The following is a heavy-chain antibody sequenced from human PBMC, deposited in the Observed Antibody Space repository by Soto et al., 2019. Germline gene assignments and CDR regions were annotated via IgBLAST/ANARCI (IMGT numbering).Heavy chain of an antibody. J-gene: IGHJ4*02. D-gene: IGHD6-13*01. Sequence: SVKVSCKASGFTFTSSAVQWVRQARGQRLEWIGWIVVGSGNTNYAQKFQERVTITRDMSTSTAYMELSSLRSEDTAVYYCAASDKIAADPKDYCGQGPLVTVYS. CDR3: AASDKIAADPKDY. V-gene: IGHV1-58*01. CDR2: IVVGSGNT. CDR1: GFTFTSSA.